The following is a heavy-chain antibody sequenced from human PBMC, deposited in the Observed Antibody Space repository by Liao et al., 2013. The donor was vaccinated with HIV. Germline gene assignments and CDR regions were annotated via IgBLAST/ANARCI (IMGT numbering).Heavy chain of an antibody. Sequence: QLQLQESGPGLVKPSETLSLTCTVSGGSISSSSYYWGWIRQPPGKGLEWIGRIYTSGSTKYNPSLKSRLTISVDTSKNQFSLKLSSVTAADTAVYYCARELMDGRNYFDYWGQGTLVTVSS. J-gene: IGHJ4*02. V-gene: IGHV4-39*07. CDR1: GGSISSSSYY. D-gene: IGHD3/OR15-3a*01. CDR3: ARELMDGRNYFDY. CDR2: IYTSGST.